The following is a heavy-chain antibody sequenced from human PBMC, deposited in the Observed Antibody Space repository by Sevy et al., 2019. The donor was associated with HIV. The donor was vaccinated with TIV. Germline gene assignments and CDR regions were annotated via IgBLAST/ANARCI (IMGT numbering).Heavy chain of an antibody. CDR3: ARGGYYDFWSGYLGNWFDP. CDR1: GYTFTGYY. J-gene: IGHJ5*02. V-gene: IGHV1-2*02. Sequence: ASVKVSCKASGYTFTGYYMHWVRQAPGQGLEWMGWINPNSGGTNYAQKFQGRVTMTRDTSISTAYMELSRLRSDDTAVYYSARGGYYDFWSGYLGNWFDPWGQGTLVTVSS. D-gene: IGHD3-3*01. CDR2: INPNSGGT.